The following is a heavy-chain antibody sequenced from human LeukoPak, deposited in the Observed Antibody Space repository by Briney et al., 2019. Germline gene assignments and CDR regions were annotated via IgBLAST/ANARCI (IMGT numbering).Heavy chain of an antibody. V-gene: IGHV4-4*02. CDR2: IYHSGST. Sequence: SETLSLTCAVSGGSISSSNWWSWVRQPPGKGLEWIGEIYHSGSTNYNPSLKSRVTISVDKSKNQFSLKLSSVTAADTAVYYCARDGDYRTDRFDYWGQGTLVTVSS. J-gene: IGHJ4*02. CDR1: GGSISSSNW. CDR3: ARDGDYRTDRFDY. D-gene: IGHD4-17*01.